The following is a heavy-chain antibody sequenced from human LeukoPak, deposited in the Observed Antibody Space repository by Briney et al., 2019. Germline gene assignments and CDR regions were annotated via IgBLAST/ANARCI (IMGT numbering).Heavy chain of an antibody. D-gene: IGHD5-12*01. Sequence: SETLSLTCTVSGGSISSYYWSWIRQPPGKGLEWIGYIYYSGSTNYNPSLKSRVTISVDTSKNQFSLKLSSVTAADTAVYYCARGRQRGYSGYESYWGQGTLVTVSS. J-gene: IGHJ4*02. CDR3: ARGRQRGYSGYESY. CDR1: GGSISSYY. V-gene: IGHV4-59*12. CDR2: IYYSGST.